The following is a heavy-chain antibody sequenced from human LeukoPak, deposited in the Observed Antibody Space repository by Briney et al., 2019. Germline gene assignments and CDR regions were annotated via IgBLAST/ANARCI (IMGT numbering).Heavy chain of an antibody. V-gene: IGHV1-18*01. CDR3: ARGGVYYYGSGSYYKRWFDP. D-gene: IGHD3-10*01. Sequence: ASVKVSCKASGYTFTSYGISWVRQAPGQGLEWMGWISAYNGNTNYAQKLQGRVTMTTDTSTSTAYMELRSLRSDDTAVYYCARGGVYYYGSGSYYKRWFDPWGQGTLVTVSS. CDR2: ISAYNGNT. J-gene: IGHJ5*02. CDR1: GYTFTSYG.